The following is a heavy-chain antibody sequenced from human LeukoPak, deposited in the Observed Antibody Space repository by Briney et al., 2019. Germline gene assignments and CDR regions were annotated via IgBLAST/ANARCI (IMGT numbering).Heavy chain of an antibody. CDR3: ASLYCSGGSCSWNYYYYGMDV. V-gene: IGHV4-39*01. CDR2: IYYSGST. CDR1: GGSISSSSYY. D-gene: IGHD2-15*01. J-gene: IGHJ6*02. Sequence: SETLSLTCTVSGGSISSSSYYWGWIRQPPGKGLGWIGSIYYSGSTYYNPSLKSRVTISVDTSKNQFSLKLSSVTAADTAVYYCASLYCSGGSCSWNYYYYGMDVWGQGTTVTVSS.